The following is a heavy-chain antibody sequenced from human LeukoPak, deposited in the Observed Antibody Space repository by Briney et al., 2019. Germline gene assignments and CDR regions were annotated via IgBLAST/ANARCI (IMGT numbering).Heavy chain of an antibody. CDR3: ARVGGRVWKYRSSQYYFDY. CDR1: GGSISSSSYY. V-gene: IGHV4-39*07. Sequence: SETLSLTCTVSGGSISSSSYYWGWIRQPPGKGLEWIGSINYSGSTYYNPSLKSRVTISVDTSKNQFSLKLSSVTAADTAVYYCARVGGRVWKYRSSQYYFDYWGQGTLVTVSS. J-gene: IGHJ4*02. D-gene: IGHD6-6*01. CDR2: INYSGST.